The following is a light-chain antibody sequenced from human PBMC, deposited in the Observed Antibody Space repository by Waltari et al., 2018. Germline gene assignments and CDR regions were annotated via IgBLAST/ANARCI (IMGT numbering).Light chain of an antibody. V-gene: IGLV4-69*01. CDR2: VNSDGSH. J-gene: IGLJ2*01. CDR3: QTWGTGILV. CDR1: SGHSGYA. Sequence: QLALTQSPSASASLGASVKLTCPLRSGHSGYAIAWHQQQPEKGPRYLMKVNSDGSHRKGAGIPDRFSGSSFGSERYLTISSLQSEDEADYYCQTWGTGILVFGGGTKVTVL.